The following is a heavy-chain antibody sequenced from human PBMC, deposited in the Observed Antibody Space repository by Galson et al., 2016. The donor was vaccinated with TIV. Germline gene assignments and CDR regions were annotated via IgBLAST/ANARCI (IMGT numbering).Heavy chain of an antibody. CDR1: GYTFTSFW. CDR3: ARDAPDSQYESSGYLPPRYNDYAMDG. V-gene: IGHV5-51*01. D-gene: IGHD3-22*01. CDR2: IYPRDSQT. Sequence: QSGAEVKKPGESLKISCKCSGYTFTSFWIGWVRQLPGRGLEWMGIIYPRDSQTRYSPSFQGQVTMSADKSISTAYLQWSSLKASDTAIYYCARDAPDSQYESSGYLPPRYNDYAMDGWGQGTTVNVSS. J-gene: IGHJ6*02.